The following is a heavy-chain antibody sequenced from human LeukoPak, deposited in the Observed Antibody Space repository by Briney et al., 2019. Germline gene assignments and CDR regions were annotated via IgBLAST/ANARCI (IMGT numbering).Heavy chain of an antibody. CDR2: ISSSGSTI. V-gene: IGHV3-11*01. CDR1: GFTFSDYY. D-gene: IGHD6-13*01. J-gene: IGHJ5*02. Sequence: GGSLRLSCAASGFTFSDYYMSWIRQAPGKGLEWVSYISSSGSTIYYADSVKGRFTISRDNAKNSLYLQMNSLRAEDTAVYYCARASGDSSSWYVGWFDPWGQGTLVTVSS. CDR3: ARASGDSSSWYVGWFDP.